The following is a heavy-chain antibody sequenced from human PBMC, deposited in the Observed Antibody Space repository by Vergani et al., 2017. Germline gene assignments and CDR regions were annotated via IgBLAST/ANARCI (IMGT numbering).Heavy chain of an antibody. V-gene: IGHV4-59*01. J-gene: IGHJ3*02. CDR2: IYYSGST. Sequence: QVQLQESGPGLVKPSETLSLTCTVSGGSISSYYWSWIRQPPGKGLEWIGYIYYSGSTNYNPSLKSRVTISVDTSKNQFSLKLSSVTAADTAVYYCASRWAGVWGLDAFDIWGQGTMVTVSS. CDR1: GGSISSYY. CDR3: ASRWAGVWGLDAFDI. D-gene: IGHD3-16*01.